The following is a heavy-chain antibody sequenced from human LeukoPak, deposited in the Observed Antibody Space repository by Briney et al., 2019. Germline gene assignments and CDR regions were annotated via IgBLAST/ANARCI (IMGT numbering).Heavy chain of an antibody. J-gene: IGHJ6*02. CDR1: GFTFSSYA. CDR3: ANIGGPKRNYYYYGMDV. V-gene: IGHV3-30-3*01. D-gene: IGHD2-15*01. Sequence: PGRSLRLSCAASGFTFSSYAMHWVRQAPGKGLEWVAVISYDGSNKYYADSVKGRFTISRDNSKNTLYLQMNSLRAEDTAVYYCANIGGPKRNYYYYGMDVWGQGTTVTVSS. CDR2: ISYDGSNK.